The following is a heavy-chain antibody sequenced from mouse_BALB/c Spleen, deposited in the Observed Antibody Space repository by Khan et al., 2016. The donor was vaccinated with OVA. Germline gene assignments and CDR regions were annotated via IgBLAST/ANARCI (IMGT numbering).Heavy chain of an antibody. CDR2: FYPGDGDT. Sequence: QVQLQQSGAELVRPGSSVKISCKASGYAFSNYWMNWVKQRPGQGLEWMGQFYPGDGDTSFNGKFRGNATLTADKSSSTAYMQHSSLQSEDAAFYFCARSGYDYFAYWGQGTRVTGSA. CDR1: GYAFSNYW. D-gene: IGHD2-14*01. V-gene: IGHV1-80*01. CDR3: ARSGYDYFAY. J-gene: IGHJ3*01.